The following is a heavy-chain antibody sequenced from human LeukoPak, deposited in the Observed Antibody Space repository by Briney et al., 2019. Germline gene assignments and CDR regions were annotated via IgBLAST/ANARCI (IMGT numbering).Heavy chain of an antibody. CDR2: VYYSGGA. V-gene: IGHV4-39*07. J-gene: IGHJ6*03. CDR1: GGSINNNDYY. Sequence: SETLSLTCNVSGGSINNNDYYWGWIRQAPGKGLEWIGSVYYSGGASYNPSLKSRVTILLDTSKRDFSLTLRSVTAADTAVYYCARRSLVVVPAAITRSYYYYMDVWGKGTTVTVSS. CDR3: ARRSLVVVPAAITRSYYYYMDV. D-gene: IGHD2-2*01.